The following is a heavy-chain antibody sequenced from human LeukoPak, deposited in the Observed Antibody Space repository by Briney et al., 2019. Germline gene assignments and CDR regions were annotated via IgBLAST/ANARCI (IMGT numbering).Heavy chain of an antibody. CDR2: INHSGST. CDR3: ARDQMVRGDYYYGMDV. CDR1: GGSFSGYY. J-gene: IGHJ6*02. D-gene: IGHD3-10*01. V-gene: IGHV4-34*01. Sequence: SETLSLTCAVYGGSFSGYYWSWIRQPPGKGLEWIGEINHSGSTNYNPSLKSRVTISVDTSKNQFSLKLSSVTAADTAVYYCARDQMVRGDYYYGMDVWGQGTTVTVSS.